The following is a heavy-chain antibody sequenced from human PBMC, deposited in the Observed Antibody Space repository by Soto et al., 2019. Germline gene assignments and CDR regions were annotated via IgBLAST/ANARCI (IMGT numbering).Heavy chain of an antibody. J-gene: IGHJ3*02. D-gene: IGHD6-13*01. CDR1: GYNFANYW. CDR3: AAGYTTGLDAFDI. Sequence: PGESLKISCKGSGYNFANYWIGWVRQMPGKGLEWMGMIFPGDSDTKNSPSLEGQITMSVDKSDSSAYLQWRSLKASDTAMYYCAAGYTTGLDAFDIWGLGTMVTVS. CDR2: IFPGDSDT. V-gene: IGHV5-51*01.